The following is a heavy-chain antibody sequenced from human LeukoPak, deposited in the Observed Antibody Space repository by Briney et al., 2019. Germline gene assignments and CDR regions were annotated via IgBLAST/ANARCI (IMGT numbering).Heavy chain of an antibody. Sequence: SETLSLTCTVSGGSISSSSYYWGWIRQPPGKGLEWIGSIYYSGSTYYNPSLKSRVTISVDTSKNQFSLKLSSVTAADTAVYYCARGRLVLPFDYWGQGTLVTVSS. V-gene: IGHV4-39*07. CDR1: GGSISSSSYY. J-gene: IGHJ4*02. D-gene: IGHD6-6*01. CDR2: IYYSGST. CDR3: ARGRLVLPFDY.